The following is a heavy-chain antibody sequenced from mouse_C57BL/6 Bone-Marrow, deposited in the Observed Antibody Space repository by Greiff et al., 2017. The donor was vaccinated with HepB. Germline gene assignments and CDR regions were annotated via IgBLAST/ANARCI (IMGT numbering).Heavy chain of an antibody. CDR1: GYTFTSYT. Sequence: QVQLQQSGAELARPGASVKMSCKASGYTFTSYTMHWVKQRPGQGLEWIGYINPSSGYTKYNQKFKDKATLTADKSSSTAYMQRSSLTSEDSAVYYCARPHYYGSSLWFAYWGQGTLVTVSA. CDR2: INPSSGYT. D-gene: IGHD1-1*01. J-gene: IGHJ3*01. CDR3: ARPHYYGSSLWFAY. V-gene: IGHV1-4*01.